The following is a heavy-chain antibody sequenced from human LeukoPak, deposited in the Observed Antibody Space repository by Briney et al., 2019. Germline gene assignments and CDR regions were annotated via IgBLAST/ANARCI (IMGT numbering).Heavy chain of an antibody. CDR3: ARGLQRLWFGGYDAFNI. CDR2: ISSSSSSYSYT. CDR1: GFTFSSYS. Sequence: PGGSLRLSCAASGFTFSSYSMHWVRQAPGKGLEWVSSISSSSSSYSYTYYADSVKGRFTISRDNSRETLFLQMNSLRPEDTAMYYCARGLQRLWFGGYDAFNIWGQGTMVTVSS. V-gene: IGHV3-21*01. J-gene: IGHJ3*02. D-gene: IGHD3-10*01.